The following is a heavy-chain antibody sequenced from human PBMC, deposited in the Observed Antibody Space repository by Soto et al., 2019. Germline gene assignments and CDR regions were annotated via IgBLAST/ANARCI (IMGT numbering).Heavy chain of an antibody. J-gene: IGHJ4*02. D-gene: IGHD4-17*01. Sequence: QVQLVQSGAEVKKPGASVKVSCKASGYTFTSYDINWVRQATGQGVEWMGWMNPNSGNTGYAQKFQGRDTMTRNTSISTAYMELGSLRSENTAVYYCARGLNLMTAVTMGYWGQGTLVTVSS. CDR1: GYTFTSYD. CDR2: MNPNSGNT. CDR3: ARGLNLMTAVTMGY. V-gene: IGHV1-8*01.